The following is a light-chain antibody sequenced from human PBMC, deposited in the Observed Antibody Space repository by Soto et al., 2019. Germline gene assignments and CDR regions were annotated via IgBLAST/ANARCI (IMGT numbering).Light chain of an antibody. Sequence: EIVMTQSPATLSVSPGERATLSCRASQSVSSTLAWYQQKPGQAPRLLIYGASTRATGIPARFSGSGSGTEFTLTISSLQSEDFAVYYCQQYICWPWTFGQGTKVEIK. CDR2: GAS. J-gene: IGKJ1*01. V-gene: IGKV3-15*01. CDR1: QSVSST. CDR3: QQYICWPWT.